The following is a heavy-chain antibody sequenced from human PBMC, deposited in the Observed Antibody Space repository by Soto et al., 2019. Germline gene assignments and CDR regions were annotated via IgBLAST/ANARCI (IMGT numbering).Heavy chain of an antibody. CDR1: GYTFTGYY. CDR2: INANSGGT. J-gene: IGHJ6*02. V-gene: IGHV1-2*02. Sequence: ASVKVSCRASGYTFTGYYMHWVRQAPGQGLEWMGWINANSGGTNYAQKFQGRVTITRDTSTSTAYMELSSLRSEDTAVYYCARAPHIVVVTAQDPYYYYGMDVWGQGTTVTVSS. CDR3: ARAPHIVVVTAQDPYYYYGMDV. D-gene: IGHD2-21*02.